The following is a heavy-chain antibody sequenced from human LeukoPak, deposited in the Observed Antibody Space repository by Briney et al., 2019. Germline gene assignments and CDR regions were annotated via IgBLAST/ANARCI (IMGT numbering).Heavy chain of an antibody. CDR2: MNPNSGNT. CDR3: ARGASREDYYYYYMDV. Sequence: ASVKVSCKASGYTFTTYDINWVRQSTGQGLEWMGWMNPNSGNTGYAQKFHGRVTMTRNTSISTAYMELSSLRSEDTAVYYCARGASREDYYYYYMDVWGKGTTVTVSS. CDR1: GYTFTTYD. J-gene: IGHJ6*03. V-gene: IGHV1-8*01.